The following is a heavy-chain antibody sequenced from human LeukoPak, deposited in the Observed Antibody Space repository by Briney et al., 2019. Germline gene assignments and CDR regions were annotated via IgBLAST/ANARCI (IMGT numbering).Heavy chain of an antibody. V-gene: IGHV4-4*07. D-gene: IGHD5-12*01. Sequence: SETLSLTCTVSGGSISSYYWSWIRQPAGKGLEWIGRIYTSGSTNYNPSLKSRVTMSVDTSKNQFSLKLSSVTAADTAVYYCARHPLLATTTAMWWFDPWGQGTLVTVSS. CDR1: GGSISSYY. CDR3: ARHPLLATTTAMWWFDP. CDR2: IYTSGST. J-gene: IGHJ5*02.